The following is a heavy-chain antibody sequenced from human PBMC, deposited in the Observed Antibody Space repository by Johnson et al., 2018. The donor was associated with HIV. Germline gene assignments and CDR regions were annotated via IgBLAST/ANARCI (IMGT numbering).Heavy chain of an antibody. CDR1: GFTFSSYA. CDR3: AKASSGWYTAFDI. D-gene: IGHD6-19*01. V-gene: IGHV3-23*01. CDR2: IVGSGGTT. J-gene: IGHJ3*02. Sequence: VQLLESGGGLVQPGGSLRLSCAASGFTFSSYAMSWVRQAPGKGLEWVSAIVGSGGTTNSADPVKGRFTVSRDNSKNTLYLQMNSLRAEDTAVYYCAKASSGWYTAFDIWGQGTMVTVSS.